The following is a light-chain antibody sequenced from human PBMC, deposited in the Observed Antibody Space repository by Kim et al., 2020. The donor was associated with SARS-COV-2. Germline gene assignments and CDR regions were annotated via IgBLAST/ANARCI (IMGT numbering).Light chain of an antibody. J-gene: IGLJ3*02. CDR1: GGHRKYA. CDR3: QTWGPGIRV. Sequence: ASRQRTRTRDGGHRKYAVAWHQQRAEKGPRDLMKVNSECSHNKGNGIPSRFSGSASGAERYLTISSLQSEDEADYYCQTWGPGIRVFGGGTQLTVL. CDR2: VNSECSH. V-gene: IGLV4-69*01.